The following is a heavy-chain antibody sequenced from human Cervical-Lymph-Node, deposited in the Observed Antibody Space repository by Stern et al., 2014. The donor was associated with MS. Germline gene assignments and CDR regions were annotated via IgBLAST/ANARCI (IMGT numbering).Heavy chain of an antibody. D-gene: IGHD5-18*01. V-gene: IGHV3-11*01. CDR1: GFTFSDHY. CDR2: ISSSGSTI. J-gene: IGHJ4*02. CDR3: ARSLSYGSFDY. Sequence: MQLLESGGGLVKPAGPLRLSCAASGFTFSDHYMSGIRNRPGTGMAWVSCISSSGSTIYYAASVKGRFTISRDNAKNSLYLQMNSLRAEDTAVYYCARSLSYGSFDYWGQGTLVTVSS.